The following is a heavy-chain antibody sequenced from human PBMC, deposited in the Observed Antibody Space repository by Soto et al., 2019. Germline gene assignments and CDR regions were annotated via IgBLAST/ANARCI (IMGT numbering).Heavy chain of an antibody. Sequence: EVQLLESGGGLVQPGGSLRLSCAASGFTFSRYAMSWVRQAPGKGLEWVSAISGSGGSTYHAESVKGRFTISRDNSKNTLYLQMNSLRAEDTAVYYCAPGDYYGSGSNDPWGQGTLVTVSS. D-gene: IGHD3-10*01. CDR1: GFTFSRYA. CDR2: ISGSGGST. J-gene: IGHJ5*02. CDR3: APGDYYGSGSNDP. V-gene: IGHV3-23*01.